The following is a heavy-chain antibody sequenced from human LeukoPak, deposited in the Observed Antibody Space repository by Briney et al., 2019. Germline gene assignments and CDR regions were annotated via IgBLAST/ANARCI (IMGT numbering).Heavy chain of an antibody. CDR2: TGTAGDT. D-gene: IGHD6-6*01. V-gene: IGHV3-13*01. CDR1: GFTFSSYD. Sequence: GGSLRLSCAASGFTFSSYDMHWVRQATGKGLEWVSATGTAGDTYYPGSVKGRFTISRENAKNSLYLQMNSLRAGDTAVYYCARGRGSSIRYYYYMDVWGKGTTVTVSS. CDR3: ARGRGSSIRYYYYMDV. J-gene: IGHJ6*03.